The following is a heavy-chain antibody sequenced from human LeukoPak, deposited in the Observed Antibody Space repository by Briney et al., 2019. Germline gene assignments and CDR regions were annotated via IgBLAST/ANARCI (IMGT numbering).Heavy chain of an antibody. D-gene: IGHD4-23*01. Sequence: SETLSLTCTVSGYSISSGYYWGWIRQPPGKGLEWIGSIYHSGSTYYNPSLKSRVTISVDTSKNQFSLKLSSVTAADTAVYYCARRDDYGGNSWFDPWGQGTLVTVSS. CDR2: IYHSGST. CDR3: ARRDDYGGNSWFDP. J-gene: IGHJ5*02. V-gene: IGHV4-38-2*02. CDR1: GYSISSGYY.